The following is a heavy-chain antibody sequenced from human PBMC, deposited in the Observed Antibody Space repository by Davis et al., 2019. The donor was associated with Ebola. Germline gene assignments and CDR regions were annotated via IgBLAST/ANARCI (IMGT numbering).Heavy chain of an antibody. CDR1: GFTFSASD. CDR3: VKKGRLVPGNSWFDA. J-gene: IGHJ5*02. V-gene: IGHV3-23*01. CDR2: ISGSGGST. D-gene: IGHD1-1*01. Sequence: PGGSLRLSCAASGFTFSASDMNWVRQAPGKGLEWVSAISGSGGSTYYADSVKGRFTISRDNSKNTLYLQMNDLRVEDTAVYHCVKKGRLVPGNSWFDAWGQGTLVTVSS.